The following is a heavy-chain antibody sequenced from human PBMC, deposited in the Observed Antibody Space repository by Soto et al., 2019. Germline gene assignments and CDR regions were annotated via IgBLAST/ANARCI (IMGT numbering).Heavy chain of an antibody. CDR2: ISGSGGST. CDR1: GFTFSSYA. V-gene: IGHV3-23*01. CDR3: AKDDAEDYYYYYYMDV. J-gene: IGHJ6*03. Sequence: GGSLRLSCAASGFTFSSYAMSWVRQAPGKWLEWVSAISGSGGSTYYADSVKGRFTISRDNSKNTLYLQMNSLRAEDTAVYYCAKDDAEDYYYYYYMDVWGKGTTVTVSS.